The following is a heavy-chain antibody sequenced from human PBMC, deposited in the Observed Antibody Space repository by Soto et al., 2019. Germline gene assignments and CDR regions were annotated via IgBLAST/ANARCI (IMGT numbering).Heavy chain of an antibody. CDR3: SKSATVNGGYYYYGMDV. CDR1: GFTFSSYG. J-gene: IGHJ6*02. D-gene: IGHD4-4*01. V-gene: IGHV3-30*18. Sequence: GGSLRLSCAASGFTFSSYGMHWVRQAPGKGLEWVAVISYDGSNKYYADSVKGRFTISRDNSKNTLYLQMNSLRAEDTAVYYCSKSATVNGGYYYYGMDVWGQGTTVTVSS. CDR2: ISYDGSNK.